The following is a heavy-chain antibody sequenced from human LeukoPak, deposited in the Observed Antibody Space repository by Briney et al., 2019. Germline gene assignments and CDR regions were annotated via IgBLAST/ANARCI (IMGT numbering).Heavy chain of an antibody. V-gene: IGHV4-31*03. CDR3: ARVMIRFGEAMALDV. Sequence: SETLSLTCTVSGDSISSGGYYWSWIRQHPGKGLEWIGYIYYSGSAYYNPYLKSRVTISVDTSKNQFSLKLSSVTAADTAVYYCARVMIRFGEAMALDVWGQGTTVTVSS. CDR1: GDSISSGGYY. D-gene: IGHD3-10*01. CDR2: IYYSGSA. J-gene: IGHJ6*02.